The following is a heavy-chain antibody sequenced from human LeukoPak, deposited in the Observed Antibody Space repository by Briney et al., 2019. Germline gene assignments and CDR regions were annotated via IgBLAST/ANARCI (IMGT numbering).Heavy chain of an antibody. CDR3: ASNRVTAIHYDCYGMDV. CDR1: GFTFSSYS. Sequence: GGSLRLSCAASGFTFSSYSMNWVRQAPGKGLEWVSYISSSSSTIYYADSVKGRFTIYRDNAKNSLYLQMNSLRAEDTAVYYCASNRVTAIHYDCYGMDVWGQGTTVTVSS. D-gene: IGHD2-21*02. CDR2: ISSSSSTI. V-gene: IGHV3-48*04. J-gene: IGHJ6*02.